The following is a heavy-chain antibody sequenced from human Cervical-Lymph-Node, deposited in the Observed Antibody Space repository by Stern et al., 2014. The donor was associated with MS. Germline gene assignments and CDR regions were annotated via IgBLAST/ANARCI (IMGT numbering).Heavy chain of an antibody. CDR3: ASAGYSSTWPDY. CDR1: GFTFSSDT. CDR2: ISSSSRYI. D-gene: IGHD6-13*01. Sequence: EMQLVESGGGLVKPGGSLRLTCAASGFTFSSDTMIWVRQAPGKGLEWVSSISSSSRYIYYADSVKGRFTISRDNAKNSLYLQMNNLRAEDTAVYYCASAGYSSTWPDYWGQGTLVTVSS. V-gene: IGHV3-21*01. J-gene: IGHJ4*02.